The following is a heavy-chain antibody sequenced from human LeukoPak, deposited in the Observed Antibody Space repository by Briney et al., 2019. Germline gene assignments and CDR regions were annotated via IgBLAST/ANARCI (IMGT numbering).Heavy chain of an antibody. Sequence: SETLSLTCTVSGGSISGYYWTWIRQPPGKGLEWIGYIYYSGSTYYNPSLKSRVTISVDTSKNQFSLKLSSVTAADTAVYYCARNRGYYDSSGYYAVDYWGQGTLVTVSS. D-gene: IGHD3-22*01. J-gene: IGHJ4*02. CDR1: GGSISGYY. V-gene: IGHV4-59*08. CDR2: IYYSGST. CDR3: ARNRGYYDSSGYYAVDY.